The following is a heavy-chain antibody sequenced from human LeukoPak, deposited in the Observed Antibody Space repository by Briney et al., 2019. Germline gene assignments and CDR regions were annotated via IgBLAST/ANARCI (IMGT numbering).Heavy chain of an antibody. CDR2: ISYDGSNK. V-gene: IGHV3-30*18. CDR3: AKESGSSWLICYGMDV. CDR1: GFTFTSYG. J-gene: IGHJ6*04. D-gene: IGHD6-13*01. Sequence: GRSLRLSCAASGFTFTSYGAHWVRQAPGKGLEWVAVISYDGSNKYYADSVKGRFTISRDSSKNTLYLQMNSLRAEDTAVYYCAKESGSSWLICYGMDVWGKGTTVTVSS.